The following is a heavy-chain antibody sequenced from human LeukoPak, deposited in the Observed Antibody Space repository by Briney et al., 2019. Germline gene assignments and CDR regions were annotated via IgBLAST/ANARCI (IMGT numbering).Heavy chain of an antibody. D-gene: IGHD3-10*01. CDR1: GFTFSRYW. J-gene: IGHJ2*01. CDR3: ATRGDYGSGWYFDL. V-gene: IGHV3-7*02. CDR2: INQDGSEI. Sequence: PGGSLRLSCAASGFTFSRYWMTWVRQAPGKGLECMATINQDGSEIYYVDSVKGRFTVSRDNAKNSLDLQMNSLRAEDTAVYYCATRGDYGSGWYFDLWGRGTLVTVSS.